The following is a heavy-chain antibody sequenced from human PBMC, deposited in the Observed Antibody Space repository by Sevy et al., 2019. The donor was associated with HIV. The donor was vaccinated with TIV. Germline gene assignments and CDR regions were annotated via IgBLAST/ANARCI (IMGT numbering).Heavy chain of an antibody. J-gene: IGHJ4*02. Sequence: GGSLRPSCAASGFTFSSYSMNWVRQAPGKGLEWVSSISSSSSYIYYADSVKGRFTISRDNAKNSLYLQMNSLRAEDTAVYYCARDPTNYYGDYFFDYWGQGTLVTVSS. CDR1: GFTFSSYS. CDR2: ISSSSSYI. V-gene: IGHV3-21*01. D-gene: IGHD4-17*01. CDR3: ARDPTNYYGDYFFDY.